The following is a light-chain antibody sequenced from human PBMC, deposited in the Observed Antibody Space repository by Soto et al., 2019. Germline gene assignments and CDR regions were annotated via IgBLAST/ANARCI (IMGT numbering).Light chain of an antibody. CDR1: QSISSN. Sequence: DIVMTQSPATLSLSPGERATLSCRASQSISSNLAWYQHKPGQAPRLLIYAASTRASGIPARFSGGGSGTEFSLTITRLEPEDFAMYYCQQYGRSPTWTFGQGTKVDIK. V-gene: IGKV3-20*01. CDR2: AAS. J-gene: IGKJ1*01. CDR3: QQYGRSPTWT.